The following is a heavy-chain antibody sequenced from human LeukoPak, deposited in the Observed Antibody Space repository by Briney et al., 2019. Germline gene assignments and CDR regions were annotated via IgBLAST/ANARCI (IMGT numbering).Heavy chain of an antibody. V-gene: IGHV1-2*02. D-gene: IGHD1-1*01. CDR3: GRDRHWNQGNFDY. CDR1: GYTITGYY. CDR2: INPNNGGT. Sequence: ASVTVSCKAFGYTITGYYIHWVRQAPGQGLEWMGWINPNNGGTNSAQKFQGRVTMTRDTSIGTAYMELNRLTYDDTAVYYCGRDRHWNQGNFDYWGQGTLVTVSS. J-gene: IGHJ4*02.